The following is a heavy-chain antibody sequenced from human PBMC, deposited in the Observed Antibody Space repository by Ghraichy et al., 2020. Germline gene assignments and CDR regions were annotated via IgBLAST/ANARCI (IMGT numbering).Heavy chain of an antibody. CDR2: ISSSSGTI. J-gene: IGHJ4*02. CDR3: AREKQSIIRGLLPTNFDF. D-gene: IGHD3-10*01. V-gene: IGHV3-48*02. CDR1: GFIFSDYS. Sequence: GGSLRLSCAVSGFIFSDYSMNWVRQAPGKGLEWVSYISSSSGTIYYGDSVKGRFTISRDNAKNSLYLRMNSLRDEDTAVYYCAREKQSIIRGLLPTNFDFWGLGTLVTVSS.